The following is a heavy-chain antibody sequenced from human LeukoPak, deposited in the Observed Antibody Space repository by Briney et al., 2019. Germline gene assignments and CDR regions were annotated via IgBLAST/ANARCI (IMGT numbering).Heavy chain of an antibody. J-gene: IGHJ3*02. Sequence: SETLSLTCTVSGDSMNNYYWTWIRQPPGKGLEWIGYSYYSGSTKYNSALKSRVTISVDTSTNQFSLKLSSVTAADTAMYYCARERLYYYDRNGYYFPEGFDIWGQGTMVTVSS. CDR3: ARERLYYYDRNGYYFPEGFDI. V-gene: IGHV4-59*01. CDR1: GDSMNNYY. CDR2: SYYSGST. D-gene: IGHD3-22*01.